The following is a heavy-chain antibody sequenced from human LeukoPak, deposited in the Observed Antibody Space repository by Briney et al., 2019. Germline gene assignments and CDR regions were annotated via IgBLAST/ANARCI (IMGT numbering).Heavy chain of an antibody. J-gene: IGHJ4*02. CDR1: GFTFSSYA. D-gene: IGHD1-1*01. V-gene: IGHV3-23*01. Sequence: GGSLRLSCAASGFTFSSYAMSWVRQAPGKGLEWVSAISGSGGSTYYADSVKGRFTISRDNSKNSLYLQMNSLRDEDTALYYCAKDLEEAGTFDSWGQGTLVTVSS. CDR2: ISGSGGST. CDR3: AKDLEEAGTFDS.